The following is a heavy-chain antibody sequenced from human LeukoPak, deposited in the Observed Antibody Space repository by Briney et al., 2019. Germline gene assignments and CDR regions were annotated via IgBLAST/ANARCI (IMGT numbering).Heavy chain of an antibody. CDR1: GFTFSSYG. CDR2: IWYGGSNK. V-gene: IGHV3-33*01. D-gene: IGHD2-8*01. CDR3: ARDPKGVYYFDY. Sequence: GRSLRLSCAASGFTFSSYGMHWVRQAPGKGLEWVAVIWYGGSNKYYAGSVKGRFTISRDNSKNTLYLQMNSLRAEDTAVYYCARDPKGVYYFDYWGQGTLVTVSS. J-gene: IGHJ4*02.